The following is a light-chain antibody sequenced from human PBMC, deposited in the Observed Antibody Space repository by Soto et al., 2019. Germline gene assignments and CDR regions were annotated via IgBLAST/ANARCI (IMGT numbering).Light chain of an antibody. CDR3: KLYGTSPKP. CDR2: AAS. V-gene: IGKV3-20*01. J-gene: IGKJ1*01. CDR1: QTVSSNY. Sequence: EIVLTQSPGTLSLSPGERATLSCRASQTVSSNYLAWYQQKPGQAPRLLIYAASTRATGIPDRFSGSGSGTDFTLSISRLEPEDFAVYYCKLYGTSPKPFGQGTKVDIK.